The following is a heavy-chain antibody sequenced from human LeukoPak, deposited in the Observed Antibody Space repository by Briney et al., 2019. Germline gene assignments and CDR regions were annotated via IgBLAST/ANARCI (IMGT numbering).Heavy chain of an antibody. CDR3: ARGGYSSSWYSYYYYYMDV. V-gene: IGHV1-8*03. J-gene: IGHJ6*03. D-gene: IGHD6-13*01. CDR1: GYTFTSYD. CDR2: MNPNSGNT. Sequence: GASVKVSCKASGYTFTSYDINWVRQATGQGLEWMRWMNPNSGNTGYAQKFQGRVTITRNTSISTAYMELSSLRSEDTAVYYCARGGYSSSWYSYYYYYMDVRGKGTTVTVSS.